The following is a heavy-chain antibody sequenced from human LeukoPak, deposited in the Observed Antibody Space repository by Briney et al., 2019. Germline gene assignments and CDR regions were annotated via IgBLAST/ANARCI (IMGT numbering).Heavy chain of an antibody. Sequence: SETLSLTCAVSGGSISSYYWSWIRQPPGKGLEWIGYIYYSGSTNYNPSLKSRVTISVDTSKNQFSLKLSSVTAADTAVYYCARGEGYYGSGPNWFDPWGQGTLVTVSS. V-gene: IGHV4-59*01. CDR1: GGSISSYY. J-gene: IGHJ5*02. CDR3: ARGEGYYGSGPNWFDP. D-gene: IGHD3-10*01. CDR2: IYYSGST.